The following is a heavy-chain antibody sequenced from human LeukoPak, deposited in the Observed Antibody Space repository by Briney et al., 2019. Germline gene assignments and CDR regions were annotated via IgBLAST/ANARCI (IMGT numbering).Heavy chain of an antibody. J-gene: IGHJ5*02. V-gene: IGHV4-59*08. CDR3: ARLRESPNWFDP. CDR1: GGSISSYY. CDR2: IYYSGST. Sequence: PSETLSLTCTVSGGSISSYYWSWIRQPPGKGLEWIGYIYYSGSTNYNPSLKSRVTISVDTSKNQFSLKLSSVTAADTAVYYCARLRESPNWFDPWGQGTLVTVSS.